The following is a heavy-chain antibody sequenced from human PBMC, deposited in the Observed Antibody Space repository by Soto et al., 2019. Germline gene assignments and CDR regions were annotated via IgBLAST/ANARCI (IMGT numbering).Heavy chain of an antibody. Sequence: GGSLRLSCAASGFTFSSYGMHWVRQAPGKGLEWVAVIWYDGSNKYYADSVKGRFTISRDNSKNTLYLQMNSLRAEDTAVYYCARAGGDYGGAFDIWGQGTMVTVSS. D-gene: IGHD4-17*01. CDR1: GFTFSSYG. CDR2: IWYDGSNK. J-gene: IGHJ3*02. V-gene: IGHV3-33*01. CDR3: ARAGGDYGGAFDI.